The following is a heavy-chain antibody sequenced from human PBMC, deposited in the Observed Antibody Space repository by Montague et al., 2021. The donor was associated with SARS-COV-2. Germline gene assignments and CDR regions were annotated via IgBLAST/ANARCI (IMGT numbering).Heavy chain of an antibody. V-gene: IGHV4-39*07. CDR1: GGSISSSSYY. CDR2: IYYSGST. Sequence: SETLSLTCTVSGGSISSSSYYWGWIRQPPGKGLEWIGSIYYSGSTSYXPSLKCRVTISVDTSKNQFSLKLSSVTAADTAVYYCARVGRQQLVRLSGMDVWGQGTTVTVSS. CDR3: ARVGRQQLVRLSGMDV. J-gene: IGHJ6*02. D-gene: IGHD6-13*01.